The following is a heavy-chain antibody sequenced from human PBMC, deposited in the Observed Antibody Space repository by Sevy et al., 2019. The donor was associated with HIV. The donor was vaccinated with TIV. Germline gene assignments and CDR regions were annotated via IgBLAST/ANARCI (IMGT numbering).Heavy chain of an antibody. CDR1: EFTFSADW. D-gene: IGHD6-6*01. CDR2: LNQDGSAK. V-gene: IGHV3-7*01. J-gene: IGHJ3*01. CDR3: ATDAWRSLVN. Sequence: GGSLRLSCAASEFTFSADWMAWVRKVPGKGLEWVANLNQDGSAKYPVDSVKGRFTISRDNAKNSLYLQMNSVRVEDTGIYYSATDAWRSLVNWGRGTMVTVSS.